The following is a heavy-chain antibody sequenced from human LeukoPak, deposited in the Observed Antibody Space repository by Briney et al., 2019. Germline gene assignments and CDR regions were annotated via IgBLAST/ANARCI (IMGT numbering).Heavy chain of an antibody. J-gene: IGHJ4*02. CDR3: ARWGVVVPAAADY. V-gene: IGHV1-2*02. Sequence: GASVKVSCKASGYTFTGYYMHWVRQAPGQGLEWMGWINPNSGGTNYAQKFQGRVTMTRDTSISTAYMELSRLRSDDTAVYYCARWGVVVPAAADYWGQGTLVTVSS. CDR1: GYTFTGYY. D-gene: IGHD2-2*01. CDR2: INPNSGGT.